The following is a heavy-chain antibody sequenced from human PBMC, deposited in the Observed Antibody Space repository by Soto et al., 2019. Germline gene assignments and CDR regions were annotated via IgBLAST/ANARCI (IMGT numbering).Heavy chain of an antibody. CDR3: ERGEDVLLFDY. V-gene: IGHV1-18*01. Sequence: QVQLVQSGAEVKRPGASVKVSCKASGYTFTSYGISWVRQAPGQGLEWMGWISAYNGNTIYAQKLQGRVTMTTDTSTSTAYMDLRTLRSDETAVSYCERGEDVLLFDYWGQGTLVTVSS. CDR1: GYTFTSYG. D-gene: IGHD3-10*01. CDR2: ISAYNGNT. J-gene: IGHJ4*02.